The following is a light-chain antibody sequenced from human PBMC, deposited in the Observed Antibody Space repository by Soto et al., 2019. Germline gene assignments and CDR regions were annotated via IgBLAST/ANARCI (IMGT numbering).Light chain of an antibody. CDR3: QQANSCPLT. V-gene: IGKV1-12*01. CDR2: AAS. CDR1: PGFRSW. Sequence: TQRTHSQSSGFPSVGDRATITCRASPGFRSWLAWYQQKPGKAPKLLIYAASSLQSGVPSRFSGSGSGTDFTLTISILQPEDFATYYCQQANSCPLTFGGGTKVEIK. J-gene: IGKJ4*01.